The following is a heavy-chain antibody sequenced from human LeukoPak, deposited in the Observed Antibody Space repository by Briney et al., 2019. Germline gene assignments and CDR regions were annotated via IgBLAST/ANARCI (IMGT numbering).Heavy chain of an antibody. CDR2: ISSSGSTI. J-gene: IGHJ4*02. Sequence: GGSLRLSCAASGXTFSSYEMNWVRQAPGKGLEWVSYISSSGSTIYYADSVKGRFTISRDNAKNSLYLQMNSLRAEDTAIYYCARGAATNLWPSDYWGQGTLVTVSS. CDR3: ARGAATNLWPSDY. V-gene: IGHV3-48*03. D-gene: IGHD3-10*01. CDR1: GXTFSSYE.